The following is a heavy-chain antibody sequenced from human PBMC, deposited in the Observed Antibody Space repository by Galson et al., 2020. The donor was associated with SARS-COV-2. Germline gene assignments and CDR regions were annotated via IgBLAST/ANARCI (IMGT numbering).Heavy chain of an antibody. V-gene: IGHV1-2*02. J-gene: IGHJ4*02. Sequence: ASVKVSCKTSGYTFIGYHIHWMRQAPGQGLEWMGWINPNSGGTNYAQKFQGRVTMTRDTSISTAYMELSSLRSDDTAVYYCARDFSRCPFYYSDQGTLVTVSS. CDR3: ARDFSRCPFYY. CDR2: INPNSGGT. D-gene: IGHD3-3*01. CDR1: GYTFIGYH.